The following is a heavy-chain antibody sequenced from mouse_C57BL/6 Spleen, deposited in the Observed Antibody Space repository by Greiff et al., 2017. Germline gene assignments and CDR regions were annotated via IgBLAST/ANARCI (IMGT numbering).Heavy chain of an antibody. CDR2: IRSKSSNYAT. D-gene: IGHD1-2*01. J-gene: IGHJ2*01. Sequence: EVKLMESGGGLVQPKGSLKISCAASGFTFNNYDMNWVRQAPGKGLEWVARIRSKSSNYATYYADSVKDRFTISLDDSKSMLYLQMHSLKTEDPAMYYCVRAITPGCFDYWGQGTTLTVSS. V-gene: IGHV10-3*01. CDR3: VRAITPGCFDY. CDR1: GFTFNNYD.